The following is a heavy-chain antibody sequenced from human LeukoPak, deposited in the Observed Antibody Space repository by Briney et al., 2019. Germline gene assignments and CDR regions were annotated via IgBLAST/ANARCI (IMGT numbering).Heavy chain of an antibody. CDR3: TGYYDSSGYWFDH. D-gene: IGHD3-22*01. J-gene: IGHJ5*02. Sequence: SETLSLTCAVYGGSFSGYYWSWIRQPPGKGLEWIGEINHSGSTNYNPSLKSRVTISVDTSKNQFSLKLSSVTAADTAVYYCTGYYDSSGYWFDHWGQGTLVTVSS. V-gene: IGHV4-34*01. CDR1: GGSFSGYY. CDR2: INHSGST.